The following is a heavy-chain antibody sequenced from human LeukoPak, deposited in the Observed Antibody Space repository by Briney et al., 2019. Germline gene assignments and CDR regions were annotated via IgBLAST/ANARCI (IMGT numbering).Heavy chain of an antibody. V-gene: IGHV4-34*01. J-gene: IGHJ4*02. CDR1: GGSFSGYY. D-gene: IGHD5-18*01. Sequence: SETLSLTCAIYGGSFSGYYWSWIRQPPGKGLEWIGEINHSGSTNYNPSLKSRVTISVDKSKNQFSLRLSPVTAADTAVYYCARLHDGYRYGADYWGQGTLVTAS. CDR3: ARLHDGYRYGADY. CDR2: INHSGST.